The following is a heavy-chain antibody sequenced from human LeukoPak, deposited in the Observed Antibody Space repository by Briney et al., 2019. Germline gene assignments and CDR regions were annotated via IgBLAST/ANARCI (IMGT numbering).Heavy chain of an antibody. CDR1: GFTFSSYG. CDR2: ISYDGSNK. CDR3: AKAIAAAGLDY. D-gene: IGHD6-13*01. V-gene: IGHV3-30*18. J-gene: IGHJ4*02. Sequence: PGGSLRLSRAASGFTFSSYGMHWVRQAPGKGLEWVAVISYDGSNKYYADSVKGRFTISRDNSKNTLYLQMNSPRAEDTAAYYCAKAIAAAGLDYWGQGTLVTVSS.